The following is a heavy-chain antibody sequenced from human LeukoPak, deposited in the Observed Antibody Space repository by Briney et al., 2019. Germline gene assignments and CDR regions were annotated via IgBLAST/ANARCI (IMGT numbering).Heavy chain of an antibody. D-gene: IGHD3-9*01. CDR3: ARAYYDILTGRAKYGMDV. CDR1: GFTFSSYA. J-gene: IGHJ6*02. Sequence: GGSLRLSCAASGFTFSSYAMHWVRQAPGKGLEYVSTISSIGGSTYYANSVKGRFTISRDNSKNTLYLQMGSLRAEDMAVYYCARAYYDILTGRAKYGMDVWGQGTTVTVSS. V-gene: IGHV3-64*01. CDR2: ISSIGGST.